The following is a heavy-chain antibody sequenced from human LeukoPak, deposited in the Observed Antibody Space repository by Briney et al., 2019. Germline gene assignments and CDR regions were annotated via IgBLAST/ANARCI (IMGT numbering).Heavy chain of an antibody. J-gene: IGHJ6*03. D-gene: IGHD3-10*01. CDR1: GFTFDDYA. Sequence: GGSLRLSCAASGFTFDDYAMHWVRQAPGKGLGWVSGISWNSGSIGYADSVKGRFTISRDNAKNSLYLQMNSLRAEDTALYYCAKDFLSEVHSDYMDVWGKGTTVTVSS. V-gene: IGHV3-9*01. CDR2: ISWNSGSI. CDR3: AKDFLSEVHSDYMDV.